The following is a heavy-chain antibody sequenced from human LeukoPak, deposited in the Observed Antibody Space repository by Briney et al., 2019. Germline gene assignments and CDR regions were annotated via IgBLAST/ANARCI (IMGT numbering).Heavy chain of an antibody. V-gene: IGHV4-61*02. D-gene: IGHD3-22*01. CDR1: GGSISSGSYY. J-gene: IGHJ4*02. Sequence: SRTLSLTCTVSGGSISSGSYYWSWIRQPAGKGLEWIGRIYTSGSTNYNPSLKSRVTISVDTSKNQFSLKLSSVTAADTAVYYCASGPVVINFYYFDYWGQGTLVTVSS. CDR2: IYTSGST. CDR3: ASGPVVINFYYFDY.